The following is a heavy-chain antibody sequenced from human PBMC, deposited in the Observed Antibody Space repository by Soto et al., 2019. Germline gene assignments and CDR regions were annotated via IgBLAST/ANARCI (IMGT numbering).Heavy chain of an antibody. CDR3: AKDWMGLGYFFEY. CDR2: ISNTGTVT. V-gene: IGHV3-23*01. Sequence: EVQLLESGGGLVQPGGSPRLSYEVSGFIFSSYAMNWVRQDPGKGLEWVASISNTGTVTYYADSVKGRFTISRDNSKKTLYLQMNSLRTEDTAVYYCAKDWMGLGYFFEYWGQGTLVTVPS. J-gene: IGHJ4*02. CDR1: GFIFSSYA. D-gene: IGHD6-19*01.